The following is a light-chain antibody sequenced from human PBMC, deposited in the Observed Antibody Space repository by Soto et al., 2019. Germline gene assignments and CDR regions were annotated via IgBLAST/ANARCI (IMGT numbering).Light chain of an antibody. V-gene: IGLV2-14*01. CDR1: SSDVGGYNY. CDR2: DVS. J-gene: IGLJ2*01. CDR3: SSYTSSSTV. Sequence: QTVVTQPASVSGSPGQSITISCTGTSSDVGGYNYVSWYQQHPGKARKLMIYDVSNRPSGVSNRFSGSKSGNTASLTISGRQAEDEADYYCSSYTSSSTVFGGGTKLTVL.